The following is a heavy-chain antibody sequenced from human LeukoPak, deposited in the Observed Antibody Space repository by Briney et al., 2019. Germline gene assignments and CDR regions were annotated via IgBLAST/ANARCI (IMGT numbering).Heavy chain of an antibody. J-gene: IGHJ2*01. Sequence: PGGSLRLSCAASGFTFSSYSMNWVRQAPGKGLEWVSSISSSSSYIYYADSVKGRFTISRDNAKNSLYLQMNSLRAEDTAVYYCASLGGSGPSGYFDLWGRGTLVTVSS. V-gene: IGHV3-21*01. CDR1: GFTFSSYS. D-gene: IGHD3-10*01. CDR2: ISSSSSYI. CDR3: ASLGGSGPSGYFDL.